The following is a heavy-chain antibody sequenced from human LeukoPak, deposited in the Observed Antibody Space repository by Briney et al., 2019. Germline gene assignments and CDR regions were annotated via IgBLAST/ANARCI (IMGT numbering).Heavy chain of an antibody. D-gene: IGHD3-9*01. CDR3: ARDSDWAFDY. CDR2: ISSSTI. V-gene: IGHV3-48*01. CDR1: GFTFSSYS. J-gene: IGHJ4*02. Sequence: GGSLRLSCAASGFTFSSYSMNWVRQAPGKGLEWLSYISSSTIDYADSVKGRFTISRDNAQNSLYLQMNSLRAEDTAVYYCARDSDWAFDYWGQGTLVTVSS.